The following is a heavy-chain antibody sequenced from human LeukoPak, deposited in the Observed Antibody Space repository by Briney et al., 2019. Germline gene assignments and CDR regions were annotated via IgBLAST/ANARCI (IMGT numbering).Heavy chain of an antibody. CDR3: ARVRRSTTHAFDI. Sequence: SETLSLTCAVYGGSLSGYNWFWIRQPPGKGLEWIGKINHSGRTNYNPSLKSRVTMSVDTSKNQFSLKLSSVTAADTAVYYCARVRRSTTHAFDIWGQGTMVTVSS. CDR2: INHSGRT. J-gene: IGHJ3*02. V-gene: IGHV4-34*01. D-gene: IGHD5/OR15-5a*01. CDR1: GGSLSGYN.